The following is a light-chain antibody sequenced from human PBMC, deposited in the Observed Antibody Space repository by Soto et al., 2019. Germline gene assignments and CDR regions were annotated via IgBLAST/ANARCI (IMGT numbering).Light chain of an antibody. J-gene: IGLJ2*01. V-gene: IGLV2-8*01. CDR1: SSDVGGYNY. CDR2: EVS. Sequence: QSALTQPPSASGSPGQSVTISCTGTSSDVGGYNYVSWYQQHPGKAPKLMIYEVSKRPSGVPDRFSGSKSANTASLTVSGLQAEDEADYYCSSYAGSNNVLFGGGTQLTVL. CDR3: SSYAGSNNVL.